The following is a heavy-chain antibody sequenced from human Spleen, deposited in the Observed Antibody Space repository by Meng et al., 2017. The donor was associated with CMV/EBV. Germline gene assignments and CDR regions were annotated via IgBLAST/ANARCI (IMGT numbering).Heavy chain of an antibody. CDR3: ARVGTYSGTYPTGYFDS. CDR1: SLHSNSW. CDR2: IYHGGRA. Sequence: SLHSNSWWSRVRPPPGKGLGWIGEIYHGGRAHYNPSLTSRLTISVDRSKTQFSLKLSSVTAADTAVYYCARVGTYSGTYPTGYFDSWGQGTLVTVSS. D-gene: IGHD1-26*01. J-gene: IGHJ4*02. V-gene: IGHV4-4*02.